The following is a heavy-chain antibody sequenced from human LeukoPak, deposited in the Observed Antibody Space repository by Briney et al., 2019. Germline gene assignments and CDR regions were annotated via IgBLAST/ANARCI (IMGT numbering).Heavy chain of an antibody. CDR2: LYDTRSP. J-gene: IGHJ4*02. CDR1: GGSISRYD. CDR3: ARGRGSLTY. Sequence: SETLSLTCTVSGGSISRYDWSWIRQPPGKGLEWMGYLYDTRSPKYNPSLERRGTILVEMSRTQFSLNLTSVTAADTAVYYCARGRGSLTYWGQGTLATVSS. V-gene: IGHV4-59*01. D-gene: IGHD3-10*01.